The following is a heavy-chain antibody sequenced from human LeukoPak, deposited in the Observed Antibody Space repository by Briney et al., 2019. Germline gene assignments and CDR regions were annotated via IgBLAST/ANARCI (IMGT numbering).Heavy chain of an antibody. CDR3: ARDSVAAAENPFDY. V-gene: IGHV4-4*07. CDR1: GGSLSNYY. J-gene: IGHJ4*02. CDR2: IYTSGST. Sequence: SEALSLTCAVDGGSLSNYYWSWIRQPAGKGLEWIGRIYTSGSTNYNPSLKSRVTISVDTSKNQFSLKLSSVTAADTAVYYCARDSVAAAENPFDYWGQGTLVTVSS. D-gene: IGHD6-13*01.